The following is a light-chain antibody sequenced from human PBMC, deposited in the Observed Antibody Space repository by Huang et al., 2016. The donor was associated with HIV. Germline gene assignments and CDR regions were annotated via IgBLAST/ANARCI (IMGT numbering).Light chain of an antibody. V-gene: IGKV3D-15*01. CDR1: QNVRNN. Sequence: EIKMTQSPATLSVSPGGRVTLSCRASQNVRNNLAWYQQKTGQAPRHLIYDTSTRASGIPARFSGSGSGTEFTLTISGLQSEDFAIYYCQQYDKWPPGLTFGGGTKVEI. CDR2: DTS. J-gene: IGKJ4*01. CDR3: QQYDKWPPGLT.